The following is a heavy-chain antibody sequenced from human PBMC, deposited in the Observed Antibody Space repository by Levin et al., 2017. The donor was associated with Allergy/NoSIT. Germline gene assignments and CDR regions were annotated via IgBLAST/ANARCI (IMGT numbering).Heavy chain of an antibody. CDR1: GFTFSSYA. D-gene: IGHD2-2*02. J-gene: IGHJ4*02. CDR3: AKDWGHIVVVPAAIPGYY. CDR2: ISGSGGST. Sequence: ETLSLTCAASGFTFSSYAMSWVRQAPGKGLEWVSAISGSGGSTYYADSVKGRFTISRDNSKNTLYLQMNSLRAEDTAVYYCAKDWGHIVVVPAAIPGYYWGQGTLVTVSS. V-gene: IGHV3-23*01.